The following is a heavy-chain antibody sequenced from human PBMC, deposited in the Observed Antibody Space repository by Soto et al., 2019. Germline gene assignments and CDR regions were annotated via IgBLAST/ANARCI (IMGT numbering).Heavy chain of an antibody. CDR3: ARAVREGYSGYDSTTYYYYYYMDV. Sequence: ASVKVSCKASGYTFTSYDINWVRQATGQGLEWMGWMNPNSGNTGYAQKFQGRVTMTRNTSISTAYMELSSLRSEDTAVYYCARAVREGYSGYDSTTYYYYYYMDVWGKGTTVTVSS. CDR2: MNPNSGNT. D-gene: IGHD5-12*01. J-gene: IGHJ6*03. CDR1: GYTFTSYD. V-gene: IGHV1-8*01.